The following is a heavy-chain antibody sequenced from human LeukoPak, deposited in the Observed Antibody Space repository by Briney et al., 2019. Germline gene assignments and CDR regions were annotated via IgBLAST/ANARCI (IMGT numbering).Heavy chain of an antibody. Sequence: SGTLSLTCTVSGGSISNYYWSWIRQPPGKGLEWIGYIYLSGSTNYNPSLKSRVTISVDTSKNQFSLKLSSVTAADTAVYYCARRDFSSSWYYFDYWGQGTLVTVSS. D-gene: IGHD6-13*01. V-gene: IGHV4-59*08. CDR1: GGSISNYY. CDR3: ARRDFSSSWYYFDY. J-gene: IGHJ4*02. CDR2: IYLSGST.